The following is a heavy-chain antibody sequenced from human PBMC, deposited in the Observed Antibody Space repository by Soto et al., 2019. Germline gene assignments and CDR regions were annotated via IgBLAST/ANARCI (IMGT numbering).Heavy chain of an antibody. D-gene: IGHD3-22*01. V-gene: IGHV4-39*01. CDR1: GRSISSSSYY. Sequence: SQTLSLTCTVSGRSISSSSYYWGLIRQPPAKGLEWIGSIYYSGSTYYNPSLKSRVTISVDSSKNQLSLKLSSVTAADTAVYYCARHRRRPPYYYDSSGYYYRNFDFDYWGQGTLVTVSS. CDR2: IYYSGST. J-gene: IGHJ4*02. CDR3: ARHRRRPPYYYDSSGYYYRNFDFDY.